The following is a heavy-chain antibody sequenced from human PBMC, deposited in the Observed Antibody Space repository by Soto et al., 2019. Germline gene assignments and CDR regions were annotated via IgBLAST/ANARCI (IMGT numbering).Heavy chain of an antibody. CDR3: ARQGDMAATPADAFDI. Sequence: RASVKVSCKASGYTFTSYYMHWVRQASGQGLEWMGIIYPGDSDARYSPSFAGQVTISVDKSITTAYLHWSSLEASDSAVYYCARQGDMAATPADAFDIWGQGTLVTVSS. CDR1: GYTFTSYY. J-gene: IGHJ3*02. V-gene: IGHV5-51*01. CDR2: IYPGDSDA. D-gene: IGHD6-19*01.